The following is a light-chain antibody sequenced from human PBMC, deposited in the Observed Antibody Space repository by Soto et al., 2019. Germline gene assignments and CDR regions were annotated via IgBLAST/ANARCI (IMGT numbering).Light chain of an antibody. J-gene: IGLJ3*02. Sequence: QSALTQPASVSGSPGQSITISCTGTSSDIGSYNLVYWHQQHPGKAPKLMIYEGTKRPSGVSNRFSGSRSGNTASLTISGIQDEDEAAYYCCSYAGRSTPWVFGGGTKLTVL. CDR1: SSDIGSYNL. CDR2: EGT. CDR3: CSYAGRSTPWV. V-gene: IGLV2-23*01.